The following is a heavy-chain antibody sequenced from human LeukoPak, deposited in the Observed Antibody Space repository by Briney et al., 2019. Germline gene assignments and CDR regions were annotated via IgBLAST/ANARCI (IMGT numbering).Heavy chain of an antibody. CDR2: ISYDGSNK. Sequence: GGSLRLSCAASGFTFSSYGMRWVRQAPGKGLEWVAVISYDGSNKYYADSVKGRFTISRDNSKNTLYLQMNSLRAEDTAVYYCAKDRLKYLLLGIDFWGQGALVTVSS. J-gene: IGHJ4*02. D-gene: IGHD3-10*01. CDR3: AKDRLKYLLLGIDF. CDR1: GFTFSSYG. V-gene: IGHV3-30*18.